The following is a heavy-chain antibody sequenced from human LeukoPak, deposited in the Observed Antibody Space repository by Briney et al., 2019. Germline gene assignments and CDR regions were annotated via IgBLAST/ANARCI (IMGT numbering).Heavy chain of an antibody. D-gene: IGHD3-16*02. CDR1: GRPIGSYH. CDR3: ARYPRLQYDAFDI. Sequence: SETLSLPCSVSGRPIGSYHGSWIRETSEKGLIWVGSIYYTGRTNYSPSLKSRVTMSVDTSKKQFSLNLTSVTAADTAVYYCARYPRLQYDAFDIWGRGTRVSVSS. J-gene: IGHJ3*02. V-gene: IGHV4-59*08. CDR2: IYYTGRT.